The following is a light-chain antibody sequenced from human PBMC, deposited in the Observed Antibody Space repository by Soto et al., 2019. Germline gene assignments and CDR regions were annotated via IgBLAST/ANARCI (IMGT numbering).Light chain of an antibody. J-gene: IGKJ1*01. CDR1: QSISSW. Sequence: DIQMTQSPSTLSASVGDRVTITCRASQSISSWLAWYQQKPGKAPKLLIYKASTLQSGVPSRFSGSGSGTEFTLAISSLQPVDSATYYCQQYNDNWTFGQGTKVEIK. CDR3: QQYNDNWT. V-gene: IGKV1-5*03. CDR2: KAS.